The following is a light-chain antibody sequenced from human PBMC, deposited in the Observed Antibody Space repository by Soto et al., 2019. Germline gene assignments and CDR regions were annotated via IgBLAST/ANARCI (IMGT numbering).Light chain of an antibody. CDR1: QSVLYSSNNKNY. CDR3: QQYYSTPWT. V-gene: IGKV4-1*01. CDR2: WAS. J-gene: IGKJ1*01. Sequence: DIVMTQSPDSLAVSLGERATINCKSSQSVLYSSNNKNYLAWYQQKPGQPPKXXIYWASTRESGVPDRFSGSGSGTDFTLTISSLKAEDVEVYYCQQYYSTPWTFGQGTKVDIK.